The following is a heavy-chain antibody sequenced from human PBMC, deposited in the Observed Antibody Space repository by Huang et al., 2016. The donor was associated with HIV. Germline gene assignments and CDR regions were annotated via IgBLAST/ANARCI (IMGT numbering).Heavy chain of an antibody. J-gene: IGHJ3*02. D-gene: IGHD2-21*01. CDR3: ATGFDTYYDI. CDR1: GYTLTELS. CDR2: FDPEHGKT. Sequence: QVQLVQSGAEVKKPGASVKVSCKVSGYTLTELSIHWVRQAPKKGLEWMGGFDPEHGKTNYAQNFQGRVTMTEDTSTDTAYMELNSLRSEDTAVYYCATGFDTYYDIWGQGTMVIASS. V-gene: IGHV1-24*01.